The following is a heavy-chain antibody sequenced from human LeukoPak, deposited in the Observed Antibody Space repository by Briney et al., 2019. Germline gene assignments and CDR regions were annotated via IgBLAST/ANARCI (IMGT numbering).Heavy chain of an antibody. CDR1: GGSFSGYY. D-gene: IGHD6-6*01. V-gene: IGHV4-34*01. J-gene: IGHJ4*02. CDR3: AVGAARPGYYFDY. Sequence: PSETLSLTCAVYGGSFSGYYWSWIRQPPGKGLEWIGEINHSGSTNYNPSLKSRVTISVDTSKNQFSLKLSSVTAADTAVYYCAVGAARPGYYFDYWGQGTLVTVSS. CDR2: INHSGST.